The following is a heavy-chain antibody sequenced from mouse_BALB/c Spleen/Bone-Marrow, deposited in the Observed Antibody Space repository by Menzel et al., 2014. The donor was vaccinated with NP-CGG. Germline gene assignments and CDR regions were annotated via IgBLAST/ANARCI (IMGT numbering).Heavy chain of an antibody. CDR2: IDPANGNT. D-gene: IGHD1-1*01. V-gene: IGHV14-3*02. CDR1: GFNIKDTY. J-gene: IGHJ2*01. CDR3: ARSYGSSPCDY. Sequence: VQLQQSGAELVKPGASVKLPCTASGFNIKDTYMHWVKQRPEQGLEWIGRIDPANGNTKYDPKFQGKATITADTSSNTAYLQLSSLTSEDTAVYYCARSYGSSPCDYWGQGTTLTVSS.